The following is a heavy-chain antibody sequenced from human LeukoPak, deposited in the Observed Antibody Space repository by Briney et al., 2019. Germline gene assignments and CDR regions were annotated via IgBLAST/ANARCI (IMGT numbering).Heavy chain of an antibody. V-gene: IGHV3-21*01. Sequence: GGSLRLSCAASGFIFSTYPMNWVRQAPGKGLEWVSSISSSTSYIYYADSVKGRFTISRDNAKNSLYLQMNSLRPEDTAVYYCARENSGSYYQFDCWGQGTLVTVSS. CDR3: ARENSGSYYQFDC. CDR2: ISSSTSYI. D-gene: IGHD1-26*01. CDR1: GFIFSTYP. J-gene: IGHJ4*02.